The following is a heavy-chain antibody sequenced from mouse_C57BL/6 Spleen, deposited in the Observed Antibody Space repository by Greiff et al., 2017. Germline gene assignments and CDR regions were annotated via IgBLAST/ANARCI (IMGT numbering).Heavy chain of an antibody. J-gene: IGHJ1*03. D-gene: IGHD2-2*01. CDR3: ARDAEYGYSYWYFEV. CDR2: SRNKANDYTT. Sequence: EVQGVESGGGLVQSGRSLRLSCATSGFTFSDFYMEWVRQAPGKGLEWIAASRNKANDYTTEYSASVKGRFIVSRDTSQSILYLQMNALRAEDTAMYYCARDAEYGYSYWYFEVWGTGTTVTVSS. V-gene: IGHV7-1*01. CDR1: GFTFSDFY.